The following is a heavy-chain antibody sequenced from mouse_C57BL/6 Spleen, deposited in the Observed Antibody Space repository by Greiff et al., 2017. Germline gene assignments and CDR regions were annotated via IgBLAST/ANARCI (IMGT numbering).Heavy chain of an antibody. CDR2: INPNNGGT. CDR1: GYTFTDYN. Sequence: VQLQQSGPELVKPGASVKMSCKASGYTFTDYNMHWVKQSHGKSLEWIGYINPNNGGTSYNEKFKGKATLTVKKSSSTAYMELRSLTSEVSAVYCCAPIDEVNYFDYWGQGTTLTVSS. CDR3: APIDEVNYFDY. D-gene: IGHD1-3*01. J-gene: IGHJ2*01. V-gene: IGHV1-22*01.